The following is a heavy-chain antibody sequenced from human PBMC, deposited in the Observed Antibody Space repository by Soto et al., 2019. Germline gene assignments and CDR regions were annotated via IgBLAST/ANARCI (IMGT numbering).Heavy chain of an antibody. J-gene: IGHJ3*02. Sequence: LRLSCAASGFTFSSYSMNWVRQAPGKGLEWISYISGSSATLYYADSVKGRFTISRDNVKNSLSLQMTSLRAEDTAVYYCARPPYGSGSYYAFDIWGQGTMVTVSS. V-gene: IGHV3-48*01. CDR3: ARPPYGSGSYYAFDI. D-gene: IGHD3-10*01. CDR2: ISGSSATL. CDR1: GFTFSSYS.